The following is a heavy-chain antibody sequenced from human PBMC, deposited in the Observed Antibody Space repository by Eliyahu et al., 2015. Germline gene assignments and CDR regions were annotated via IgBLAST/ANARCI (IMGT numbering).Heavy chain of an antibody. V-gene: IGHV3-53*01. CDR3: TRDPGHGGSDY. CDR2: IYSGGGT. CDR1: XXLVSNNF. Sequence: EEQVVESGGGLVQPGGSXRLSXAASXXLVSNNFMNWVRQAPGKGLEWVSVIYSGGGTHYADSVKGRFTISRDNYKNTVYLQMSSLRTEDTAVYYCTRDPGHGGSDYWGQGTLVTVSS. J-gene: IGHJ4*02. D-gene: IGHD2-15*01.